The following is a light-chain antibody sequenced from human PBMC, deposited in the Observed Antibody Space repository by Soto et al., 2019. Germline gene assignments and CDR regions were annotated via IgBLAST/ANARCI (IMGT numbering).Light chain of an antibody. CDR3: TSYTTTTPLVL. CDR1: NSDVGAHNY. J-gene: IGLJ3*02. Sequence: QSVLTQPASVSGSPGQSITISCTGTNSDVGAHNYVSWYQQHPGKAPKLMIHDVSYRPSGVSSRFSGSKSGNTASLTITGLQAEDEADYYCTSYTTTTPLVLFGTGTKLTVL. V-gene: IGLV2-14*01. CDR2: DVS.